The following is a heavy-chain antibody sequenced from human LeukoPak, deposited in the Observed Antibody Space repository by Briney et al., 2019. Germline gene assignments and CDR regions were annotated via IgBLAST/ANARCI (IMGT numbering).Heavy chain of an antibody. J-gene: IGHJ6*02. V-gene: IGHV4-59*01. Sequence: SETLSLTCTVSGGSISSYYWSWIRQPPGKGLEWIGYIYYSGSTNYNPSLKSRVTISVDTSKNQFSLKLSSVTAADTAVYYCARVTYKHYYYGMDVWGQGTTVTVSS. D-gene: IGHD1-20*01. CDR3: ARVTYKHYYYGMDV. CDR2: IYYSGST. CDR1: GGSISSYY.